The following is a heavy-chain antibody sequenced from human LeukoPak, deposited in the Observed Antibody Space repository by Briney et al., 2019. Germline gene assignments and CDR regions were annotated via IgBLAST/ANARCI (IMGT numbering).Heavy chain of an antibody. D-gene: IGHD3-3*01. J-gene: IGHJ5*02. CDR3: ARGLRFLEWYNWFDP. V-gene: IGHV4-34*01. CDR1: GGSFSGYY. CDR2: INHSGST. Sequence: SETLSLTCAVYGGSFSGYYWSWIRQPPGKGLEWIGEINHSGSTNYNPSLKSRVTISVDTSKNQFSLKVSSVTAADTAVYYCARGLRFLEWYNWFDPWGQGTLVTVSS.